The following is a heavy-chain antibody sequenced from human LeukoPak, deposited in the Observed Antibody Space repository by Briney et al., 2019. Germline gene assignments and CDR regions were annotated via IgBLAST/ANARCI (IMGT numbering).Heavy chain of an antibody. D-gene: IGHD3-22*01. CDR2: ISTSSSYI. CDR1: GFTFSSYS. J-gene: IGHJ3*02. Sequence: PGGSLRLSCAGSGFTFSSYSMNWVRQAPGKGLEWVSSISTSSSYIYYADSLKGRFTISRDNARNSLYLHMNSLRAEDTAVYYCARDPYYYESSGYFFGAFDIWGQGTMVTVSS. V-gene: IGHV3-21*01. CDR3: ARDPYYYESSGYFFGAFDI.